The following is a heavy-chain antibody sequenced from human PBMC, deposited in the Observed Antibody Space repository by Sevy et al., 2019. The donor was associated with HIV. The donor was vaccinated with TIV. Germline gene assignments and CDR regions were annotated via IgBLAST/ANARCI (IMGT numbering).Heavy chain of an antibody. J-gene: IGHJ4*02. CDR1: GFTFSSYS. CDR2: ISSSSYI. Sequence: GGSLRLSCAASGFTFSSYSMNWVRQAPGKGLEWVSSISSSSYIYYADSVKGRFTISRDNAKNSLYLQMNSLRAEDTAVYYCARWGALDPFDYWGQGTLVTVSS. CDR3: ARWGALDPFDY. D-gene: IGHD1-26*01. V-gene: IGHV3-21*01.